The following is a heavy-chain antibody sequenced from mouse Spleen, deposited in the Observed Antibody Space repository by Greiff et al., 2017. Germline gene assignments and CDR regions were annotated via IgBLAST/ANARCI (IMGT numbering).Heavy chain of an antibody. CDR1: GYTFSSYW. V-gene: IGHV1-9*01. CDR2: ILPGSGST. CDR3: ARYDYDPAWFAY. D-gene: IGHD2-4*01. Sequence: LVESGAELMKPGASVKISCKATGYTFSSYWIEWVKQRPGHGLEWIGEILPGSGSTNYNEKFKGKATFTADTSSNTAYMQLSSLTSEDSAVYYCARYDYDPAWFAYWGQGTLVTVSA. J-gene: IGHJ3*01.